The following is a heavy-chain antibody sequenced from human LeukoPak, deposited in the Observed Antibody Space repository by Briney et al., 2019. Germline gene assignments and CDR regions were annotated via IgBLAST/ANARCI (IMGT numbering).Heavy chain of an antibody. CDR1: GGSISSGGYY. Sequence: PSQTLSLTCTVSGGSISSGGYYWAWIRQPPGKGLEWIGSIYYSGSTYYYPSLKSRVTISIATAKNQFSLKVNSVTAADTAVYYCARVDDHYDILTGFDYWGQGILVTVSA. CDR2: IYYSGST. V-gene: IGHV4-39*07. J-gene: IGHJ4*02. D-gene: IGHD3-9*01. CDR3: ARVDDHYDILTGFDY.